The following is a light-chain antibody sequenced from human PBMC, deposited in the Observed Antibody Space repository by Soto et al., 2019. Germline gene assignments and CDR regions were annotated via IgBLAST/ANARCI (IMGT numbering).Light chain of an antibody. CDR3: QTEGV. V-gene: IGLV4-69*01. J-gene: IGLJ2*01. CDR2: LNSDGSH. Sequence: QAVVTQSPSASASLGASVKLTCTLSSGHSSYAIAWHQQQPEKGPRYLMKLNSDGSHSKGDGIPDRFSGSSSGAERYLTISSLQSEDEADYYCQTEGVFGGGTKLTVL. CDR1: SGHSSYA.